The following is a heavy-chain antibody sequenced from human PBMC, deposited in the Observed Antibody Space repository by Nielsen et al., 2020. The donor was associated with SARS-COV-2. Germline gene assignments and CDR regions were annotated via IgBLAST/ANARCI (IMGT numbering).Heavy chain of an antibody. Sequence: GSLRLSCTVSGGSISSGGYYWSWIRQPPGKGLEWIGYIYYSGSTNYNPSLKSRVTISVDTSKNQFSLKLSSVTAADTAVYYCAREVRIAARDWFDPWGQGTLVTVSS. CDR1: GGSISSGGYY. CDR2: IYYSGST. V-gene: IGHV4-61*08. D-gene: IGHD6-6*01. CDR3: AREVRIAARDWFDP. J-gene: IGHJ5*02.